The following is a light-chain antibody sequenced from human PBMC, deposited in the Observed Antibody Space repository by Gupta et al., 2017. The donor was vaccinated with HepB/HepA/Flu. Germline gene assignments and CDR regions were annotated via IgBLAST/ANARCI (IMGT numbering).Light chain of an antibody. CDR3: QQYDSHPLT. CDR1: QSISDC. Sequence: DVMMTPSPSTLSASVGDRVTITCRASQSISDCLGWFQQKPGTAPKLLIYKVSYLESGVPSRFSGSGSGTVFTFTISSLQPDDFATYYCQQYDSHPLTFGGGTKVEIK. J-gene: IGKJ4*01. V-gene: IGKV1-5*03. CDR2: KVS.